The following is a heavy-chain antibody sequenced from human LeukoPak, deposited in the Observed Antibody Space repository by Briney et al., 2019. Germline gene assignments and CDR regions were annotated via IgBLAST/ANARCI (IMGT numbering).Heavy chain of an antibody. CDR3: ARDTSYSTDLRGYRGSLFDY. Sequence: ASVKVSCKASGYTFTSYGISWVRQAPGQGLEWMGWISAYNGNTNYAQKLQGRVTMTTDTSTSTAYMELRSLRSDDTAVYYCARDTSYSTDLRGYRGSLFDYWGQGTLVTVSS. CDR2: ISAYNGNT. CDR1: GYTFTSYG. J-gene: IGHJ4*02. D-gene: IGHD1-26*01. V-gene: IGHV1-18*01.